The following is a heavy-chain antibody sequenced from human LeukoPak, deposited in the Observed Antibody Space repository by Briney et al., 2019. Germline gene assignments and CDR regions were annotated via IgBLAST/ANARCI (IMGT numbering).Heavy chain of an antibody. J-gene: IGHJ5*02. CDR3: AREAVKNWFDP. CDR1: GFTVSSNY. Sequence: GGSLRPSCAASGFTVSSNYMSWVRQAPGKGLEWVSVIYSGGSTYYADSVKGRLTISRDNSKNTLYLQMNSLRAEDTAVYYCAREAVKNWFDPWGQGTLVTVSS. D-gene: IGHD3-22*01. CDR2: IYSGGST. V-gene: IGHV3-53*01.